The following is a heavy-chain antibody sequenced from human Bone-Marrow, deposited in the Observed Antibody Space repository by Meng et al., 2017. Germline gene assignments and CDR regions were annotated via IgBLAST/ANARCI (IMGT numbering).Heavy chain of an antibody. CDR1: GYSVSDYW. D-gene: IGHD6-13*01. Sequence: QVKVVESGAEWTKPGASVTVSCKPSGYSVSDYWLHWVRRAAGQGLEWIGRIDPKSGDTNHAQWFQDMLARTGDTAISTAYMEQSELRSDDTAMYYCARDEDISAAGKLFGDYWGQGTLVTVSS. CDR2: IDPKSGDT. J-gene: IGHJ4*02. CDR3: ARDEDISAAGKLFGDY. V-gene: IGHV1-2*06.